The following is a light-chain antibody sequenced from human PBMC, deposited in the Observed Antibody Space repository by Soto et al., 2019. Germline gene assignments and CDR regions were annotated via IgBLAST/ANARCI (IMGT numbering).Light chain of an antibody. V-gene: IGLV2-8*01. Sequence: QSALTQPPSASGSPGQAVTISCTGTSSDVGGYNYVSWYQQHPGKAPKLMIYEVSERPSGVSDRFSGSKSGNTASLTVSGLQADDEAEYYCSSYAGSNNLVFGGGTKVTVL. CDR3: SSYAGSNNLV. J-gene: IGLJ3*02. CDR2: EVS. CDR1: SSDVGGYNY.